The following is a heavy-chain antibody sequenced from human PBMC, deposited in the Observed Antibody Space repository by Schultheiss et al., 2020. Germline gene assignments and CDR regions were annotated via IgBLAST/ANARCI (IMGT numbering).Heavy chain of an antibody. Sequence: GSLRLSCAVYGGSFSGYYWSWIRQPPGKGLEWIGEINHSGSTYYNPSLKSRVTISVDRSKNQFSLKLSSVTAADTAVYFCARTTSDAFDIWGQGTMVTVSS. CDR1: GGSFSGYY. CDR2: INHSGST. D-gene: IGHD4-11*01. CDR3: ARTTSDAFDI. J-gene: IGHJ3*02. V-gene: IGHV4-34*01.